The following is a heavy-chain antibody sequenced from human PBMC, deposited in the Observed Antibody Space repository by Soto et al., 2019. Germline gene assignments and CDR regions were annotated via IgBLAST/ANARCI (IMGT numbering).Heavy chain of an antibody. CDR2: ISTYSGDT. D-gene: IGHD3-3*01. V-gene: IGHV1-18*01. J-gene: IGHJ5*02. Sequence: QVHLVQSGVEVKTPGASVKVSCQASGYTFFTYDISWVRQAPGQGLEWMGWISTYSGDTKYAQKFQGRVTMTTDTSRTTAYLELRSLRPADTAVYYCARHHGLTTSGNWFDPWGQGTLSPSPQ. CDR3: ARHHGLTTSGNWFDP. CDR1: GYTFFTYD.